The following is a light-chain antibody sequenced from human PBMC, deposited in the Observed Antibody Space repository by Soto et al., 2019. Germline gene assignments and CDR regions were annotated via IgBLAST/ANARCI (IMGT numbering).Light chain of an antibody. CDR3: SSYAGSNNFCV. Sequence: QSVLTQPPSASGSPGQSATVSCTGTSSDVGGYNYVSWYQQHPGKAPKLIIYEVSERPSGVPDRFSGSKSGDTASLTVSGLQAEDEADYYRSSYAGSNNFCVFGTGTKVTVL. CDR1: SSDVGGYNY. CDR2: EVS. V-gene: IGLV2-8*01. J-gene: IGLJ1*01.